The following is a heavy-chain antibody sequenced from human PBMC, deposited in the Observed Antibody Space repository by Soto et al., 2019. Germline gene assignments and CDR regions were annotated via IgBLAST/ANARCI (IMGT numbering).Heavy chain of an antibody. D-gene: IGHD5-12*01. CDR1: GFSFSSYA. CDR2: ISARGGSS. CDR3: AKASIEYSASVDN. V-gene: IGHV3-23*01. Sequence: EVQLLESGGGLVQPGGSLRLSCAASGFSFSSYAMVWVRQAPGKGLEWVSVISARGGSSYFADSVKGRFTTSRDNSKKVLSLEMNSLRAEDTATYFCAKASIEYSASVDNWGQGTLVLVSS. J-gene: IGHJ4*02.